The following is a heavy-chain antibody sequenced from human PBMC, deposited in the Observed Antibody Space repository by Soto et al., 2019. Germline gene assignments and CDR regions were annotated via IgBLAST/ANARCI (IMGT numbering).Heavy chain of an antibody. CDR1: GFTFSSYA. CDR2: ISGSGGST. CDR3: AKEVVVVVAAPNWFDP. V-gene: IGHV3-23*01. J-gene: IGHJ5*02. D-gene: IGHD2-15*01. Sequence: GGSLRLSCAASGFTFSSYAMSWVRQAPGKGLEWVSAISGSGGSTYYADSVKGRFTISRDNSKNTLYLQMNSLRAEDTAVYYCAKEVVVVVAAPNWFDPWGQGTLVTVSS.